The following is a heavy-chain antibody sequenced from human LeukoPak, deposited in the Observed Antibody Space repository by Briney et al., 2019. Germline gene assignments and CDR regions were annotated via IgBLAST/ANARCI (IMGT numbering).Heavy chain of an antibody. Sequence: RGSLRLSCAASVFTFSRYAMSWVRQAPGKGLEWVSAISGSGGSTYYADSVKGRFTISRDNSKNTLYLQMNSLRAEDTAVYYCAKPTRILYWDDAFDIWGQGTMVTVSS. CDR3: AKPTRILYWDDAFDI. D-gene: IGHD2-8*02. CDR2: ISGSGGST. V-gene: IGHV3-23*01. J-gene: IGHJ3*02. CDR1: VFTFSRYA.